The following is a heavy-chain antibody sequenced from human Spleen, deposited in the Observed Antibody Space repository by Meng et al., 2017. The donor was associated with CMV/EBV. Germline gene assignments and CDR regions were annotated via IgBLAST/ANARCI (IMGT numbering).Heavy chain of an antibody. Sequence: GGSLRLSCAASGFSFSKYWMSWVRQAPGKGLEWVANIKEDGSERNHVDSVKGRFTISRDNAKNSLYLQMSSLRAEDTAVFFCTRAPRLGTGKYYYYGMDVWGQGTPVTVSS. V-gene: IGHV3-7*01. J-gene: IGHJ6*02. D-gene: IGHD7-27*01. CDR1: GFSFSKYW. CDR2: IKEDGSER. CDR3: TRAPRLGTGKYYYYGMDV.